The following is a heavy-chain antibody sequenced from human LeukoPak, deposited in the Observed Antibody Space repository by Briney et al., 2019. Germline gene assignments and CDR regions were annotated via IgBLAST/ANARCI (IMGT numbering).Heavy chain of an antibody. J-gene: IGHJ6*02. D-gene: IGHD5-18*01. CDR2: IRRKAYCGSR. V-gene: IGHV3-49*04. CDR3: SRVGYGYPNSYFYGMAV. Sequence: GGSLRLTCTCSGFSFGHNVMSWVRQAPGKGLELLGLIRRKAYCGSREYTPAVKGRFTISRDDSTSVAYLQMNSLKTEDTAVYYCSRVGYGYPNSYFYGMAVWGQGTTVTVSS. CDR1: GFSFGHNV.